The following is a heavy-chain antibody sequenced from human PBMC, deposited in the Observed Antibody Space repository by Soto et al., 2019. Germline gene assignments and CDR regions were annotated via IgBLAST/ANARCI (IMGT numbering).Heavy chain of an antibody. V-gene: IGHV3-23*01. Sequence: GGSLRLSCAASGFTFSSYAMSWVRQAPGKGLEWVSAISGIAGSTYSADSVKGRFTISRENSTNTPYLQMNSLRAEDTAVYYWANSITMIVVVIHSGMDFWGQGTMVTVSS. CDR3: ANSITMIVVVIHSGMDF. D-gene: IGHD3-22*01. CDR1: GFTFSSYA. CDR2: ISGIAGST. J-gene: IGHJ6*02.